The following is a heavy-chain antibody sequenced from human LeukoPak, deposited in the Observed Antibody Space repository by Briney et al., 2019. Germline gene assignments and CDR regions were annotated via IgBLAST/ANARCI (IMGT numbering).Heavy chain of an antibody. J-gene: IGHJ5*02. CDR1: GGSISSYY. Sequence: SETLSLTCTVSGGSISSYYWSWIRQPPGKGLEWIGYIYYSGSTNYNPSLKSRVTISVDTSKNQFSLKLSSVTAADTAVYYCARHYDFWSGYPNWFGPWGQGTLVTVSS. D-gene: IGHD3-3*01. CDR3: ARHYDFWSGYPNWFGP. V-gene: IGHV4-59*08. CDR2: IYYSGST.